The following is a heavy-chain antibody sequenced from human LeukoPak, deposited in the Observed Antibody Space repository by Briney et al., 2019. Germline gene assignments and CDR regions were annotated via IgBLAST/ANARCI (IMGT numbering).Heavy chain of an antibody. J-gene: IGHJ5*02. D-gene: IGHD2-21*02. V-gene: IGHV1-69*13. CDR2: IIPIFGTA. Sequence: SVKVSCKASGYTFTGYYMHWVRQAPGQGLEWMGGIIPIFGTANYAQKFQGRVTITADESTNTAYLELSSLRSDDTAVYYCASPILSYCGGDCYLSTWGQGTLVTVCS. CDR3: ASPILSYCGGDCYLST. CDR1: GYTFTGYY.